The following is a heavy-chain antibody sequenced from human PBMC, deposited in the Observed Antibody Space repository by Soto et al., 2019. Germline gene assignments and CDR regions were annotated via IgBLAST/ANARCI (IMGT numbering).Heavy chain of an antibody. D-gene: IGHD2-15*01. CDR1: GGSISSGGYY. V-gene: IGHV4-31*03. J-gene: IGHJ6*01. Sequence: SETLSLTCTVSGGSISSGGYYWSWIRQHPGKGLERIGYIYYSGSTYYNPSLKSRVTISVDTSKNQFSLKLSSVTAADTAVYYCARDGFIGGSCYGRVGRYYYGMEVWGQGTTGTVSS. CDR3: ARDGFIGGSCYGRVGRYYYGMEV. CDR2: IYYSGST.